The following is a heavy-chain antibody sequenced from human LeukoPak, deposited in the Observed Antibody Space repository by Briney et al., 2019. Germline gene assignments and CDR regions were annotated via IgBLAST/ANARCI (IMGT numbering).Heavy chain of an antibody. V-gene: IGHV3-23*01. CDR3: ARDFFDCSSTSCLYKYNWFDP. J-gene: IGHJ5*02. CDR1: GFTFSTYA. CDR2: ISGSGGST. D-gene: IGHD2-2*01. Sequence: PGGSLRLSCAASGFTFSTYAVSWIRQAPGKGLEWVSIISGSGGSTYYADSVKGRFTISRDNSKNTLYLQMNSLRAEDTAVYYCARDFFDCSSTSCLYKYNWFDPWGQGTLVTVSS.